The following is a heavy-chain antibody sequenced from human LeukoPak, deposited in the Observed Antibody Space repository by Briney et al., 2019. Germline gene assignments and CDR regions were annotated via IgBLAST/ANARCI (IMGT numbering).Heavy chain of an antibody. J-gene: IGHJ4*02. CDR1: GFPLNSRW. Sequence: GGSLRLSCAASGFPLNSRWMHWVRQAPGKGLMWVSRIEKDGITTTYAESVKGRFIISRDDAKNTLYLQMNSLRLDDTAVYFCARGGAGSHDYWGQGTLVTVSS. CDR2: IEKDGITT. CDR3: ARGGAGSHDY. D-gene: IGHD3-10*01. V-gene: IGHV3-74*03.